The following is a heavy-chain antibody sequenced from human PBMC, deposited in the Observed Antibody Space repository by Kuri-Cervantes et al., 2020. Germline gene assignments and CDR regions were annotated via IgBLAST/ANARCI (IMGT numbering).Heavy chain of an antibody. Sequence: SETLSLTCTVSGGSISSYYWSWIRQPPGKGLEWIGYIYYSGSTNYNPSLKSRVTISVDTSKNQFSLKLSSVTAADTAVYYCARDHRYDFWSGYYTRYYYYGMDVWGQGTTVTVSS. D-gene: IGHD3-3*01. CDR3: ARDHRYDFWSGYYTRYYYYGMDV. CDR2: IYYSGST. J-gene: IGHJ6*02. CDR1: GGSISSYY. V-gene: IGHV4-59*01.